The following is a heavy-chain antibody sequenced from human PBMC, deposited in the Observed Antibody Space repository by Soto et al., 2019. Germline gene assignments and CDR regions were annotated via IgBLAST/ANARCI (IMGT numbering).Heavy chain of an antibody. CDR3: AKDHERWNQRMGAFDI. CDR1: GFTFSSYA. V-gene: IGHV3-23*01. D-gene: IGHD1-1*01. CDR2: NSGSGGST. J-gene: IGHJ3*02. Sequence: EVQLLESGGGLVQPGGSLRLSCAASGFTFSSYAMSWVRQAPGKGLEWVSANSGSGGSTYYADSVKGRFTISRDNSKNTLSLQMNSLRAEDTAVYYCAKDHERWNQRMGAFDIWGQGTMVTVSS.